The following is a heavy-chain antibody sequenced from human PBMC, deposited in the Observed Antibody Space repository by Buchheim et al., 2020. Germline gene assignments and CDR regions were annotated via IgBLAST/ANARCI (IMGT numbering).Heavy chain of an antibody. V-gene: IGHV4-59*01. Sequence: HVQLQESGPGLVKPSEILSLSCAVSGGSISSFYWSWIRQSPGKKLEWVGYILYSGSTTYNPSLKGRVTMSVDTSTNQLSLELTSVTAADTAVYYCARRSESSGYSWYFDLWGRGT. CDR1: GGSISSFY. J-gene: IGHJ2*01. D-gene: IGHD3-22*01. CDR3: ARRSESSGYSWYFDL. CDR2: ILYSGST.